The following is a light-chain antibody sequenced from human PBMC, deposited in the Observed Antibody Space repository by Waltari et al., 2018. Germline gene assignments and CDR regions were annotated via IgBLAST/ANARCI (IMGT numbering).Light chain of an antibody. CDR3: CSYAGSYTGHVV. J-gene: IGLJ2*01. CDR1: SSDVGGYNH. CDR2: DVS. V-gene: IGLV2-11*01. Sequence: QSALTQPRPVSGSPGQSVTISCTGTSSDVGGYNHVSSYQQHPGKAPKLMIYDVSKRPSGVPDRFSGSKSGNTASLTISGLQAEDEADYYCCSYAGSYTGHVVFGGGTKLTVL.